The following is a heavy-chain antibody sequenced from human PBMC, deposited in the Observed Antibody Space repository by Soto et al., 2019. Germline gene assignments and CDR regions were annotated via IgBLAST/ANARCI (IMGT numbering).Heavy chain of an antibody. CDR3: AKSAVSSFGFCPFDY. V-gene: IGHV3-23*01. Sequence: EVQLLESGGGLVQPGGSLRLSCAASGFTFSSYAMSWVRQAPGKGLEWVSAISGSGGSTYYADSVKGRFTISRDNSKNPLYLQMNSLRSEDTAVYYCAKSAVSSFGFCPFDYWGQGTLVTVSS. J-gene: IGHJ4*02. D-gene: IGHD5-18*01. CDR1: GFTFSSYA. CDR2: ISGSGGST.